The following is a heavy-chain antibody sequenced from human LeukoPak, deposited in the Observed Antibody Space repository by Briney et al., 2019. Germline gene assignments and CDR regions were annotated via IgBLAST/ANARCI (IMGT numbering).Heavy chain of an antibody. CDR2: INSDGSST. Sequence: GGSRRLSCAASGFTFSSYWMHWVRQAPGKGLVWVSRINSDGSSTSYADSVKGRFTISRDNAKNTLYLQMNSLRAEDTAIYYCTKDHSAGYYYFDYWGQGTLVTVSS. D-gene: IGHD3-22*01. J-gene: IGHJ4*02. CDR1: GFTFSSYW. CDR3: TKDHSAGYYYFDY. V-gene: IGHV3-74*01.